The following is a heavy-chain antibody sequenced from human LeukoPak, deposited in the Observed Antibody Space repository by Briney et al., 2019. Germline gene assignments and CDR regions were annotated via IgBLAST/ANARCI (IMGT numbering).Heavy chain of an antibody. CDR2: ISGSGGST. CDR1: GFTFSSYW. CDR3: AKDPAGITIFGVVSHYFDY. J-gene: IGHJ4*02. V-gene: IGHV3-23*01. Sequence: GGPLRLSCAASGFTFSSYWMHWVRQASGKGLEWVSAISGSGGSTYYADSVKGRFTISRDNSKNTLYLQMNSLRAEDTAVYYCAKDPAGITIFGVVSHYFDYWGQGTLVTVSS. D-gene: IGHD3-3*01.